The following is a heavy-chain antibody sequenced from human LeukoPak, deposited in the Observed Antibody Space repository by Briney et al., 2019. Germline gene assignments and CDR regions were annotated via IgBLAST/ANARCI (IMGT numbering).Heavy chain of an antibody. D-gene: IGHD3-10*01. V-gene: IGHV1-18*01. Sequence: ASVRVSCKASGYTFTSYGISWVRQAPGQGLEWMGWISAYNGNTNYAQKFQGRVTMTRDTSTSTVYMELSSLRSEDTAVYYCARAFMVRGVRYYYYYMDVWGKGTTVTISS. J-gene: IGHJ6*03. CDR1: GYTFTSYG. CDR3: ARAFMVRGVRYYYYYMDV. CDR2: ISAYNGNT.